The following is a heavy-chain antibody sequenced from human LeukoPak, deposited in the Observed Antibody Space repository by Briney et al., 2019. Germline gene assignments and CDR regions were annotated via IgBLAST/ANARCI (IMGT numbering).Heavy chain of an antibody. D-gene: IGHD3-22*01. CDR3: AKHSSGYLNWFDP. CDR1: GYTFTSDG. CDR2: ISAYNGNT. V-gene: IGHV1-18*01. Sequence: GASVKVSCKXSGYTFTSDGISWVRQAPRQGLEWMGWISAYNGNTNYAQKLQGRVTMTTDTSTSTAYMELRSLRSDDTAVYYCAKHSSGYLNWFDPWGQGTLVTVSS. J-gene: IGHJ5*02.